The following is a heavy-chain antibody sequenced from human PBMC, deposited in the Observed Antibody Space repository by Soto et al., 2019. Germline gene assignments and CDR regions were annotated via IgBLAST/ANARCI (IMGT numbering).Heavy chain of an antibody. V-gene: IGHV3-15*01. D-gene: IGHD2-2*01. Sequence: EVQLVESGGGLVKPGGSLRLSCAASGFTFSNAWMSWVRQAPGKGLEWVGRIKSKTDGGTTDYAAPMKGRFTISRDDSKNTLYLQITSLKTELTAVHYCTTVAAYHFDYWGQGTLVTVYS. CDR3: TTVAAYHFDY. CDR1: GFTFSNAW. CDR2: IKSKTDGGTT. J-gene: IGHJ4*02.